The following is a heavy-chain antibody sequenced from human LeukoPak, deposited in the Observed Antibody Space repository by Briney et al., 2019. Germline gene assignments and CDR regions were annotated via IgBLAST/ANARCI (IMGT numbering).Heavy chain of an antibody. CDR1: GGSISGYY. CDR2: IYYSGST. CDR3: ARRRADRSYYFDY. D-gene: IGHD3-22*01. J-gene: IGHJ4*02. Sequence: SETLSLTCTVSGGSISGYYWSWIRQPRAKGLEWIGYIYYSGSTDYNPSLKSRVTISVDTSKNQFSLRLTSVTAADTAVYYCARRRADRSYYFDYWGQGTLVTVSS. V-gene: IGHV4-59*03.